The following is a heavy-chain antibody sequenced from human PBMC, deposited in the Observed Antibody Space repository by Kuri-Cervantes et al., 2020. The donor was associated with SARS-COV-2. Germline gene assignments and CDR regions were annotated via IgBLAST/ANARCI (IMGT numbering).Heavy chain of an antibody. CDR3: AGATGPPGYFDY. CDR2: ISAYNGNT. J-gene: IGHJ4*02. CDR1: GGTFSSYA. Sequence: SVKVSCKASGGTFSSYAISWVRQAPGQGLEWMGWISAYNGNTNYAQKFQGRVTITTDESTSTAYMELSSLRSEDTAVYYCAGATGPPGYFDYWGQGTLVTVSS. V-gene: IGHV1-69*05.